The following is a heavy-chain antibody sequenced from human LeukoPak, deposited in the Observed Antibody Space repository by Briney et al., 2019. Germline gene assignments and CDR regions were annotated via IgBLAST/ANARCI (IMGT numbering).Heavy chain of an antibody. V-gene: IGHV1-18*01. CDR1: GYSFSSYG. CDR2: ISAYNDNT. Sequence: ASLKVSCKASGYSFSSYGISWVRQAPGQGLEWMGWISAYNDNTNYAQKLQGRVTMTTDTSKSTAYMELKSLRSDDTAVYYCARDWGGDIVVVLDNCFDPRGQGTLVTVSS. CDR3: ARDWGGDIVVVLDNCFDP. D-gene: IGHD2-15*01. J-gene: IGHJ5*02.